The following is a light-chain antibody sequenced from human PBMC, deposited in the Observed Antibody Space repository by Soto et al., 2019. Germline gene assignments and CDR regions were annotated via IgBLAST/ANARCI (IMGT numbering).Light chain of an antibody. CDR2: GNS. CDR1: SSNIGAGYD. J-gene: IGLJ1*01. V-gene: IGLV1-40*01. CDR3: QSYDSRLNGYV. Sequence: QSVLTQPPSVSGAPGQRVTIPCTGSSSNIGAGYDVHWYQQLPGTAPKLLIYGNSNRPSGVPDRFSGSKSGTSASLAITGLQAEDEAEYYCQSYDSRLNGYVFGTGTKLTVL.